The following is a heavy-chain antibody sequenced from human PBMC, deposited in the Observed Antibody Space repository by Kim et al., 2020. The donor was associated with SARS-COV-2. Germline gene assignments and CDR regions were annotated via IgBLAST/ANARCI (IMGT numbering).Heavy chain of an antibody. CDR1: GGSITDNYH. CDR3: SKWGDAFDV. J-gene: IGHJ3*01. D-gene: IGHD2-8*01. V-gene: IGHV4-39*01. Sequence: SETLSLTCTVSGGSITDNYHWGWIRQPPGKRLEWIGSIYHTGTVYYTPSLQSRATISVDTSKNQFFLKLTSVTAADTAVYYCSKWGDAFDVWGQGTVVTVSS. CDR2: IYHTGTV.